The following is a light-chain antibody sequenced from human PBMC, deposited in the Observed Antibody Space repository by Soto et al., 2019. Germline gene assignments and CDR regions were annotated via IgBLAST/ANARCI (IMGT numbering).Light chain of an antibody. J-gene: IGKJ1*01. CDR1: QSISNR. V-gene: IGKV1-5*01. CDR3: QQYNSYWT. CDR2: DAS. Sequence: DIQMTQSPSTLSASVGDGVTITFRASQSISNRLAWYQQKPGKAPKYLIYDASSLDSGAPSRFSGSGSGTEFTLSISSLQPDDFATYYCQQYNSYWTFGQGTKVDIK.